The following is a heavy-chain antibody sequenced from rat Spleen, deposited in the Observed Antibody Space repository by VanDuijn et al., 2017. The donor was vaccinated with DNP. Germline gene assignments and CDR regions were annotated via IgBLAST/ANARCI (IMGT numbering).Heavy chain of an antibody. V-gene: IGHV5-19*01. CDR2: ISPSGDNT. CDR3: TTLPGYNYAMDA. J-gene: IGHJ4*01. CDR1: GFTFSNYD. Sequence: EVQLVESGGGLVQPGRSLKLSCAASGFTFSNYDMAWVRQAPTKGLGWVASISPSGDNTYYRDSVKGRFTLSRDNEKSTLYLQMDSLRSEDTATYYCTTLPGYNYAMDAWGQGTSVTVSS. D-gene: IGHD1-4*01.